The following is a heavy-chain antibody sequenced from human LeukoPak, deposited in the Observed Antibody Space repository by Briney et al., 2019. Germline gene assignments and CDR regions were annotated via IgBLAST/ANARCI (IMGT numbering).Heavy chain of an antibody. D-gene: IGHD1-26*01. Sequence: GASVKVSCKASGYIFTNYVMHWVRQAPGQRLEWMGWINAGNGNTEYSQEFQGRVIITRDTSASTAYMELSSLRSEDTAVYYCTAERRKWEPLHAYFDYWGQGTLVTVSS. CDR1: GYIFTNYV. CDR2: INAGNGNT. J-gene: IGHJ4*02. V-gene: IGHV1-3*03. CDR3: TAERRKWEPLHAYFDY.